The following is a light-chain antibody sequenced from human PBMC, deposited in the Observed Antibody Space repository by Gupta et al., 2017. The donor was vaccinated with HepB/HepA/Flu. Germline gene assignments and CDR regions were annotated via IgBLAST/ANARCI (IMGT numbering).Light chain of an antibody. Sequence: DIVLTQSPLPLPVTPVEPDYISCPSSQSLLPRNRYNYLDWFLQKPGQAPQLLIYFGSNRATGVPDRFSGSGSGTQFTLTINRLEAEDFAVYYCLQVRRSPLTFGEGTKVEIK. CDR3: LQVRRSPLT. J-gene: IGKJ4*01. CDR1: QSLLPRNRYNY. V-gene: IGKV2-28*01. CDR2: FGS.